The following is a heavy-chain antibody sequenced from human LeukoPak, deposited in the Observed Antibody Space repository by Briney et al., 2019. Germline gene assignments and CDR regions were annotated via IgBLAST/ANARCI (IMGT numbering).Heavy chain of an antibody. D-gene: IGHD3-16*01. V-gene: IGHV3-9*01. Sequence: GGSLRLSCVVSGFRFDDYGMHWVRQAPGKGLEWVSGISWSGTTTGYADSVKGRFTISRDSAKNSLCLQIDSLRVEDTALYYCAKDESTGGFAPGYFYGMGVWGQGTTVTVSS. CDR2: ISWSGTTT. CDR1: GFRFDDYG. J-gene: IGHJ6*02. CDR3: AKDESTGGFAPGYFYGMGV.